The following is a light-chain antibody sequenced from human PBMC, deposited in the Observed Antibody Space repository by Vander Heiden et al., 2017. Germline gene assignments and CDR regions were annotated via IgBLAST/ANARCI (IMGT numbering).Light chain of an antibody. V-gene: IGKV1-39*01. CDR2: AAS. CDR1: QSISSY. J-gene: IGKJ2*01. CDR3: QQSESTPYT. Sequence: DIQMTQSPSSLSASVGDRVIITCRASQSISSYLNWYQQKPGKAPKLLIYAASSLQSGVPSRFSGSGSGTDFTLTISRLQPEDFATYYCQQSESTPYTFGQGTKIEIK.